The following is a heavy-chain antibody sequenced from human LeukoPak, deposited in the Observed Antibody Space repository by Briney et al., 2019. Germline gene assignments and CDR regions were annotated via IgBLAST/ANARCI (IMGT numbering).Heavy chain of an antibody. Sequence: GGSLRLSCTASGFTFGDDAMSWFRQAPGKGLEWVGFIRSKAYGGTTEYAASVKGRFTISRDDSKSIAYLQMNSLKTEDTAVYYCAGPYSSSWYRENYYYYGMDVWGQGTTVTVSS. CDR2: IRSKAYGGTT. J-gene: IGHJ6*02. D-gene: IGHD6-13*01. CDR1: GFTFGDDA. V-gene: IGHV3-49*03. CDR3: AGPYSSSWYRENYYYYGMDV.